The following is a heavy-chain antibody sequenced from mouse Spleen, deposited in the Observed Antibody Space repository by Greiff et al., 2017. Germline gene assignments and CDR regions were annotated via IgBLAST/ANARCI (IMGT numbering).Heavy chain of an antibody. CDR1: GFTFSDYY. Sequence: EVKLVESGGGLVQPGGSLKLSCATSGFTFSDYYMYWVRQTPEKRLEWVAYISNGGGSTYYPDTVKGRFTISRDNAKNTLYLQMSRLKSEDTAIYYCARQRGGNYVLDYWGQGTTLTVSS. D-gene: IGHD2-1*01. J-gene: IGHJ2*01. CDR2: ISNGGGST. CDR3: ARQRGGNYVLDY. V-gene: IGHV5-12*02.